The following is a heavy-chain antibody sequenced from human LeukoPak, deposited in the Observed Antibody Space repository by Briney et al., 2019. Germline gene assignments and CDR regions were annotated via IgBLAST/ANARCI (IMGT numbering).Heavy chain of an antibody. D-gene: IGHD3-10*01. Sequence: PGGSLRLSCAASGFTFSSYGMHWVRQAPGKGLEWVAVIWYDGSNKYYADSVKGRFTISRDNSKNTLYLQMNSLRAEDTAVYYCARARDGSGRYEDYWGQGTLVTVSS. V-gene: IGHV3-33*01. J-gene: IGHJ4*02. CDR2: IWYDGSNK. CDR1: GFTFSSYG. CDR3: ARARDGSGRYEDY.